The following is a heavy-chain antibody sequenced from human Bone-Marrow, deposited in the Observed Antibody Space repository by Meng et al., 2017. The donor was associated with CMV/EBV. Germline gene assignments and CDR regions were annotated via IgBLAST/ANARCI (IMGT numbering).Heavy chain of an antibody. J-gene: IGHJ5*02. CDR3: ARYCSSTSCYRGWFDP. D-gene: IGHD2-2*01. Sequence: ASVKVSCKASGYTFTGYYMHWVRQAPGQGLEWMGWINPNSGGTNYAQKFQGRVTMTRDTSISTAYMELSRLRSDDTAVYYCARYCSSTSCYRGWFDPWGQGTLVTVSS. V-gene: IGHV1-2*02. CDR2: INPNSGGT. CDR1: GYTFTGYY.